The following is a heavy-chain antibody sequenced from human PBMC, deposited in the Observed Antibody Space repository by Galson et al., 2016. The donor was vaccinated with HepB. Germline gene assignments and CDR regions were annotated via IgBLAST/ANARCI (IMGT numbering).Heavy chain of an antibody. D-gene: IGHD2-21*01. J-gene: IGHJ6*03. Sequence: TLSLTCTVSGDPIGTTIYYWSWIRQPAGKGLEWIGRIYVNGTTNSNPSFKSRVTISVDTSKNQFSLRLSSVTAADTAVYYCARDAYIDTYSFYYVDVWGKGTTVIVSS. V-gene: IGHV4-61*02. CDR1: GDPIGTTIYY. CDR2: IYVNGTT. CDR3: ARDAYIDTYSFYYVDV.